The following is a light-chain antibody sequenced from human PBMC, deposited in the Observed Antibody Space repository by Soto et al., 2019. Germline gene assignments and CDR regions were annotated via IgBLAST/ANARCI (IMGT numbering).Light chain of an antibody. V-gene: IGKV3-11*01. Sequence: EIVLTQSPATLSLSPGERATLSCRASQSVSSYLAWYQQKPGQAPRLLIDGASNRATGIPARFSGSGSGTDFSLTISSLESEDFAVSYCQHRGKWPRTFGQGTKVEIK. CDR2: GAS. CDR3: QHRGKWPRT. J-gene: IGKJ2*01. CDR1: QSVSSY.